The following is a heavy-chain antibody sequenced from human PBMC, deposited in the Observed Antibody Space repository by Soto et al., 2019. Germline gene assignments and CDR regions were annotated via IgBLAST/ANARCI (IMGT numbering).Heavy chain of an antibody. V-gene: IGHV5-51*01. CDR2: IDSSDAET. J-gene: IGHJ4*02. Sequence: GESLKISCKGSEYIFTIYLIGWLRQMPEKGLEWLESIDSSDAETRDSSFVQGQVTISADKSISTAYLQWSRVKASETAMYYCARMRALSGSYPYYFDYWGQGTMVTVSS. CDR3: ARMRALSGSYPYYFDY. D-gene: IGHD1-26*01. CDR1: EYIFTIYL.